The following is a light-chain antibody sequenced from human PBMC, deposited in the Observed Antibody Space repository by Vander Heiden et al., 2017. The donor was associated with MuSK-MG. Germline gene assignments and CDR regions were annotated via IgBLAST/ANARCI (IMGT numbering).Light chain of an antibody. CDR1: QSVGSF. CDR2: GAS. CDR3: QQDNDWPET. Sequence: EIVMTQSPATLSVSPGERATLSCRASQSVGSFLAWYQQKPGQAPRLLIYGASTRATGIPARFSGSGSGTEFTLTISRLQSEDFAVFYCQQDNDWPETFGQGTKVEIK. J-gene: IGKJ1*01. V-gene: IGKV3-15*01.